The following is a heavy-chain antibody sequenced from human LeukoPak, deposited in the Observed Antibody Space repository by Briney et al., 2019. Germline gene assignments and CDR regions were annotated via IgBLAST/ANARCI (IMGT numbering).Heavy chain of an antibody. CDR2: IYYSGST. Sequence: SETLSLTCTVSGGSISSGDYYWSWIRQPPGKGLEWIGYIYYSGSTYYNPSLESRVTISVDTSKNQFSLKLSSVTAADTAVYYCASSHGDSYGIDYWGQGTLVTVSS. J-gene: IGHJ4*02. V-gene: IGHV4-30-4*01. D-gene: IGHD5-18*01. CDR1: GGSISSGDYY. CDR3: ASSHGDSYGIDY.